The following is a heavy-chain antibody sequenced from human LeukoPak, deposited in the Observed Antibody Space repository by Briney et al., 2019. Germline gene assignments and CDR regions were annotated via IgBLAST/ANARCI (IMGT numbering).Heavy chain of an antibody. CDR2: ISGSGGGT. D-gene: IGHD6-19*01. CDR1: GFTFSSYA. Sequence: GGSLRLSCAASGFTFSSYAVSWVRQAPGKGLEWVAAISGSGGGTYYADSVKGRFTISRDNSKNTLYLQMNSLSTEDTAVYYCAKTTTGYSSGRYPGWPVDYWGQGTLLTVSS. CDR3: AKTTTGYSSGRYPGWPVDY. J-gene: IGHJ4*02. V-gene: IGHV3-23*01.